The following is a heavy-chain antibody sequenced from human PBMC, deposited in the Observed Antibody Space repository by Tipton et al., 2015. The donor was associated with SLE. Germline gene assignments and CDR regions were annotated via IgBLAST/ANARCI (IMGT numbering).Heavy chain of an antibody. CDR1: GGSISSSSYY. D-gene: IGHD6-19*01. CDR3: ARDTTPTRTSGWFDY. CDR2: IYHSGST. V-gene: IGHV4-39*07. J-gene: IGHJ4*02. Sequence: TLSLTCTVSGGSISSSSYYWGWIRQPPGKGLEWIGSIYHSGSTYYNPSLKSRVTISVDTSKNQFSLKLSSVTAADTAVYYCARDTTPTRTSGWFDYWGQGTLVTVSS.